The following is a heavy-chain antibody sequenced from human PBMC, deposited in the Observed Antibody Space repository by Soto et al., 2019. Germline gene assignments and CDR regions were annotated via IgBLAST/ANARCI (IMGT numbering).Heavy chain of an antibody. CDR1: GDSISSGGYY. CDR2: IYYSGST. Sequence: QVQLQESGPGLVKPSQTLSLTCTLSGDSISSGGYYWTWIRQHPGKGLEWIGYIYYSGSTYFNPSLRSRLTISIDTSKNQFSLRLSSVTAADTAVYYCARDLGYGGNSSWGQGTLVTVSS. D-gene: IGHD4-17*01. CDR3: ARDLGYGGNSS. V-gene: IGHV4-31*03. J-gene: IGHJ4*02.